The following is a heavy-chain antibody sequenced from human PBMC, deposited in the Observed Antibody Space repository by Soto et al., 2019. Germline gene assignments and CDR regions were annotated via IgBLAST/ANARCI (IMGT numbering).Heavy chain of an antibody. CDR1: GGSISSYY. Sequence: PSETLSLTCTVSGGSISSYYWSWIRQPPGKGLEWIGYIYYSGSTNYNPSLKSRVTISVDTSKNQFSLKLSSVTAADTAVYYCARVAYSSSWYSGGFDYWGQRTLVTVSS. CDR2: IYYSGST. V-gene: IGHV4-59*01. D-gene: IGHD6-13*01. J-gene: IGHJ4*02. CDR3: ARVAYSSSWYSGGFDY.